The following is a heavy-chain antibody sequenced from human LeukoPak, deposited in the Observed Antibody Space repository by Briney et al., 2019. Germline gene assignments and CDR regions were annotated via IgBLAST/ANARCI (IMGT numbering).Heavy chain of an antibody. D-gene: IGHD5-12*01. CDR3: ARGRGYSGYSIDY. CDR1: GFTFSSYG. V-gene: IGHV3-30*03. CDR2: ISYDGSNK. Sequence: GGSLRLSCAASGFTFSSYGMHWVRQAPGKGLEWVAVISYDGSNKYYADSVKGRFTISRDNSKNTLYLQMNSLRAEDTAVYYCARGRGYSGYSIDYWGQGTLVTVSS. J-gene: IGHJ4*02.